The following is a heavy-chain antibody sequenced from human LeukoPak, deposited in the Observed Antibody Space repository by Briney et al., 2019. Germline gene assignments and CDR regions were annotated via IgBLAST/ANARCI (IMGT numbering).Heavy chain of an antibody. CDR1: GYSLTGYW. CDR2: IYPGDSDT. D-gene: IGHD6-13*01. CDR3: ARHSSSWTTYYGMDV. J-gene: IGHJ6*02. V-gene: IGHV5-51*01. Sequence: GESLKISCKGSGYSLTGYWIGWVRQMPGKGLEWMGIIYPGDSDTRYSPSLQGQVTISADKSISTAYLQRSSLKASDTAMYYCARHSSSWTTYYGMDVWGQGTTVTVSS.